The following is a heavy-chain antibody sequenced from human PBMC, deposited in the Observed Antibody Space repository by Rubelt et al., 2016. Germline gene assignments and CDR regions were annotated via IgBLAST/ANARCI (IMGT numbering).Heavy chain of an antibody. CDR1: GYTFTSFY. Sequence: GASVKVSCKPSGYTFTSFYIHWMRQAPGQGLEWMGLINTEDGGTIYAQKFRGRVTVTRDTSTSTVYFQLSRLRSEDTAVYYCARVDSIYSSLGWFDPWGQGTLVTVSS. CDR2: INTEDGGT. J-gene: IGHJ5*02. V-gene: IGHV1-46*01. CDR3: ARVDSIYSSLGWFDP. D-gene: IGHD6-13*01.